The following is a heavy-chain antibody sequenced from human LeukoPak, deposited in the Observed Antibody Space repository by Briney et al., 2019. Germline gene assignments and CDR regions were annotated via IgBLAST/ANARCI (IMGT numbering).Heavy chain of an antibody. CDR2: IIPILGIA. J-gene: IGHJ6*02. CDR3: ASAPYYYDSSGYSDGMDV. D-gene: IGHD3-22*01. V-gene: IGHV1-69*04. CDR1: GGTFSSYA. Sequence: ASVKVSCKASGGTFSSYAISWVRQAPGQGLEWMGRIIPILGIANYAQKFQGRVTITADKSTSTAYMELSSLRSEDTAVYYCASAPYYYDSSGYSDGMDVWGQGTTVTVSS.